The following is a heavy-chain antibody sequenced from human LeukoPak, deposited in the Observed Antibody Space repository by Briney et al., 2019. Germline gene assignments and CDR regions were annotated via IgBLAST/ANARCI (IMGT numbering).Heavy chain of an antibody. CDR2: ISAYNGNT. Sequence: ASVKVSCKASGYTFTSYGISWVRQAPGQGLEWMGWISAYNGNTNYAQKLQGRVTMTTDTSTSTAYMELRSLRSDDTAVYYCATLRGGYSYGDRSFDYWGHGTLVSVSS. CDR1: GYTFTSYG. CDR3: ATLRGGYSYGDRSFDY. V-gene: IGHV1-18*01. D-gene: IGHD5-18*01. J-gene: IGHJ4*01.